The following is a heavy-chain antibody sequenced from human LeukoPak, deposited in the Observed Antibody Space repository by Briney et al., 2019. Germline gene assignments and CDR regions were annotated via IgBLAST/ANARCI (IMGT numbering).Heavy chain of an antibody. Sequence: SETLSLTCAVYGGSFSGYYWSWIRQPPGKGLEWIGEINHSGSTNYNPSLKSRVTISVDTSKNQFSLKLSSVTAADTAVYYCARGYLWFGELLSWYYYGMVVWGQGTTVTVSS. CDR1: GGSFSGYY. V-gene: IGHV4-34*01. J-gene: IGHJ6*02. CDR3: ARGYLWFGELLSWYYYGMVV. D-gene: IGHD3-10*01. CDR2: INHSGST.